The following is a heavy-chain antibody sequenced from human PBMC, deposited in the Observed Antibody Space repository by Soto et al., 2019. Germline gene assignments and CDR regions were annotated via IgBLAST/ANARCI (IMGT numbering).Heavy chain of an antibody. Sequence: QLQLQESGSGLVKPSQTLSLTCAVSCGSISSGGYSWSWIRQPPGKGLEWIGYIYHSGSTYYNPSLKSRVTISVDRSKNQFSLKLSSVTAADTAVYYCASSHAGAHITAAVHWGQGTLVTVSS. CDR3: ASSHAGAHITAAVH. CDR1: CGSISSGGYS. V-gene: IGHV4-30-2*01. CDR2: IYHSGST. D-gene: IGHD6-13*01. J-gene: IGHJ4*02.